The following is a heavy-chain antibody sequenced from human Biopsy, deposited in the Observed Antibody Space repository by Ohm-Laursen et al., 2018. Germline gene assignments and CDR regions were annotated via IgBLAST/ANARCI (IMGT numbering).Heavy chain of an antibody. CDR2: MNPNSGKT. CDR1: GYTFIAYN. CDR3: AKDWTSQYYYDSMDDY. V-gene: IGHV1-8*02. D-gene: IGHD3-22*01. J-gene: IGHJ4*02. Sequence: ASVKVSCKTSGYTFIAYNIHWVRQAPGQGLEWMGWMNPNSGKTGYAQKFQGRVTMTTNTSVNTAYMELSSLTFEDTAVYYCAKDWTSQYYYDSMDDYWGQGTLVTVSS.